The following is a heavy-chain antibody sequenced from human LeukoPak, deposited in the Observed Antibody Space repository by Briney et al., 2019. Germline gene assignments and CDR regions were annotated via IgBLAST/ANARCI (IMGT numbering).Heavy chain of an antibody. CDR3: ARVGGSEYYFDY. Sequence: SVKVSCKPSGGTFSSYTISWVRQAPGQGLEWMGGIIPIFGTANYAQKFQGRVTITADESTSTAYMELSSLRSEDTAVYYCARVGGSEYYFDYWGQGTLVTVSS. CDR1: GGTFSSYT. D-gene: IGHD3-10*01. V-gene: IGHV1-69*01. J-gene: IGHJ4*02. CDR2: IIPIFGTA.